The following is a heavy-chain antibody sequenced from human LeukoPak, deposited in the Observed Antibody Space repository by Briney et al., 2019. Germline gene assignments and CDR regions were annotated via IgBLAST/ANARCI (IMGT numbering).Heavy chain of an antibody. CDR1: GFSFTNYA. CDR3: ARGSLTGGRIFYFDY. Sequence: PGRSLRLSCAASGFSFTNYAIHWVRQAPGKGLEWVAVISYDGSHDYYANSVKGRFSISRDNSKNMVFLQMNRLRDEDTAVYYCARGSLTGGRIFYFDYWGQGSLVAVSS. D-gene: IGHD7-27*01. CDR2: ISYDGSHD. J-gene: IGHJ4*02. V-gene: IGHV3-30*01.